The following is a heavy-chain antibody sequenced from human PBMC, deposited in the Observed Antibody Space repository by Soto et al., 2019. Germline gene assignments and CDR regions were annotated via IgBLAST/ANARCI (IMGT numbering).Heavy chain of an antibody. J-gene: IGHJ4*02. D-gene: IGHD1-26*01. CDR1: GFTFSSYA. CDR3: ARVSVGVFDY. Sequence: QVQLVESGGGVVQPGRSLRLSCAASGFTFSSYAMHWVRQAPGKGLEWVAVISYDGSNKYYADPVKGRFTISRDNSKNTLYLQMNSLRAEDTAVYYCARVSVGVFDYWGQGTLVTVSS. V-gene: IGHV3-30-3*01. CDR2: ISYDGSNK.